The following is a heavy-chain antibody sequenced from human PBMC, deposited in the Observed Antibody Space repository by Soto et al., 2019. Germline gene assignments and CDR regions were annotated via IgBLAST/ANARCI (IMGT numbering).Heavy chain of an antibody. V-gene: IGHV3-74*01. CDR1: GFTFSSYL. CDR3: ARVRMAGDFDI. D-gene: IGHD6-19*01. CDR2: INSDGSST. J-gene: IGHJ3*02. Sequence: EVQLVESGGGLVQPGGSLRLSCAASGFTFSSYLMHWVRQAPGKGLVWVSRINSDGSSTTYADSVKGRFTISRDSAKNTWHLQMTSLRAEGTAVYYCARVRMAGDFDIWGQGTMVTVSS.